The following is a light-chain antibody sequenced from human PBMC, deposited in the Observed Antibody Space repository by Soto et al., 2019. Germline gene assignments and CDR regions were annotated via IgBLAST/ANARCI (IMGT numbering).Light chain of an antibody. CDR2: NDN. CDR1: SSNIGSTS. V-gene: IGLV1-44*01. Sequence: QSVLTQPPSASGTPGQRVTISCSGSSSNIGSTSVNWYQQLQGTAPKLLIYNDNQWPSGVPDRFSGSRSGTSASLAISGLQSEDEADYDCASWDVSLNGLYVFGTGTKLTVL. CDR3: ASWDVSLNGLYV. J-gene: IGLJ1*01.